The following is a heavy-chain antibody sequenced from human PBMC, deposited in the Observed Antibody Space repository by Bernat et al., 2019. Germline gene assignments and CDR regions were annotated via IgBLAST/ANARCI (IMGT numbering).Heavy chain of an antibody. CDR2: ISYDGSNK. Sequence: QVQLVESGGGVVQPGRSLRLSCAASGFTFSSYAMRWVRQAPGKGLEWVAVISYDGSNKYYADSVKGRFTISRDNSKNTLYLQMNSLRAEDTAVYYFASRHDYWGQGTLVTVFS. CDR1: GFTFSSYA. CDR3: ASRHDY. V-gene: IGHV3-30*03. J-gene: IGHJ4*02.